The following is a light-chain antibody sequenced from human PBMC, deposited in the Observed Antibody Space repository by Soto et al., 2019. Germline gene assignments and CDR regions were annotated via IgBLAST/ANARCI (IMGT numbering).Light chain of an antibody. CDR2: GAS. CDR3: QQYGDSPFT. J-gene: IGKJ3*01. Sequence: EIVLTQSPGTLSLSPGERATLSCRASQSVSSSFLAWYQQKPGQAPRLLIYGASTRATGIPDRFSGSGSGTDVTLTISRLEPEDFAVYYCQQYGDSPFTFGPGTKVDI. CDR1: QSVSSSF. V-gene: IGKV3-20*01.